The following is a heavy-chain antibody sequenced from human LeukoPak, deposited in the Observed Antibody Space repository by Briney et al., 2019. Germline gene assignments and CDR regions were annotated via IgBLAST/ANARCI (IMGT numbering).Heavy chain of an antibody. V-gene: IGHV3-48*01. CDR3: AKIGSYSGSFDY. D-gene: IGHD1-26*01. CDR2: ITSSGTTI. Sequence: GGSLRLSCAASGFAFSSYNMNWVRQAPGKGLECVSYITSSGTTIYYADSVKGRFTISRDNAKNSLYLQMNSLRAEDTAVYSCAKIGSYSGSFDYWGQGTLVTVSS. J-gene: IGHJ4*02. CDR1: GFAFSSYN.